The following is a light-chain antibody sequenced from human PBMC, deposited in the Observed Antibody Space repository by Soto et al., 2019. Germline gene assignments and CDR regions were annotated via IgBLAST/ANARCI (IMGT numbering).Light chain of an antibody. CDR1: QSVSTN. CDR3: QQYGSSPSLT. Sequence: EIVMTQSPATLSVSPGERATLSCRSSQSVSTNLAWYQQKPGQAPRLVIYGASTRATGIPARFSGSGSGTDFTLTISRLEPEDFAVYYCQQYGSSPSLTFGGGTKVDI. CDR2: GAS. V-gene: IGKV3-15*01. J-gene: IGKJ4*01.